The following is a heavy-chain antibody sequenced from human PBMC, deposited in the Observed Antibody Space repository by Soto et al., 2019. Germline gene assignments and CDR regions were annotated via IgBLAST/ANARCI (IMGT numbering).Heavy chain of an antibody. CDR1: GFSLSTSGMC. CDR2: IDWDDDK. Sequence: SGPTLVNPTQTLTLTCTFSGFSLSTSGMCVSWIRQPPGKALEWLALIDWDDDKYYSTSLKTRLTISKDTSKNQVVLTMTNMDPVDTATYYCARSSSPYYYYYGMDVWGQGTTVTVSS. D-gene: IGHD6-13*01. V-gene: IGHV2-70*01. CDR3: ARSSSPYYYYYGMDV. J-gene: IGHJ6*02.